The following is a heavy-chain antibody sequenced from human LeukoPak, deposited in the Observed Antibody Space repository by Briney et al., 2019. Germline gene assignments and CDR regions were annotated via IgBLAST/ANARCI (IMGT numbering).Heavy chain of an antibody. CDR2: IYTSGST. D-gene: IGHD4-17*01. V-gene: IGHV4-61*02. Sequence: SQTLSLTCTVSGGSFSSGSYYWGWIRQPAGKGLEWIGRIYTSGSTNYNPSLKSRVTISVDTSKNQFSLKLNSVTAADTAVYYCARGTTVTSSGYFQHWGQGTLVNVSS. CDR3: ARGTTVTSSGYFQH. J-gene: IGHJ1*01. CDR1: GGSFSSGSYY.